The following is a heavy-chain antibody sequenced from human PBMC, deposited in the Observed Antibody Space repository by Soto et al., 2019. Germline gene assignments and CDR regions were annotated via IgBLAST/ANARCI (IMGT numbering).Heavy chain of an antibody. J-gene: IGHJ4*02. D-gene: IGHD1-26*01. CDR2: IYSGGST. CDR3: ASTLRELWPNSFDY. V-gene: IGHV3-53*01. CDR1: GFTVSSNY. Sequence: GGSLRLSCAASGFTVSSNYMSWVRQAPGKGLEWVSVIYSGGSTYYAGSVKGRFTISRDNSKNTLYLQMNSLRAEDTAVYYCASTLRELWPNSFDYWGQGTLVTVSS.